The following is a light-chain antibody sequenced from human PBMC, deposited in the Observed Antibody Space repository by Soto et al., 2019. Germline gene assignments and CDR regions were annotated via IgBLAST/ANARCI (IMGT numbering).Light chain of an antibody. CDR3: TSYTSSSTPV. V-gene: IGLV2-14*01. J-gene: IGLJ1*01. CDR2: EVS. Sequence: ALTQPASVSGSPGQAITISCTGTSSDVGGYNYVSWCQQHPGKAPKLMIYEVSNRPSGVSDRFSGSKSGNTASLTISGLQAEDEADYYCTSYTSSSTPVFGTGTKVTVL. CDR1: SSDVGGYNY.